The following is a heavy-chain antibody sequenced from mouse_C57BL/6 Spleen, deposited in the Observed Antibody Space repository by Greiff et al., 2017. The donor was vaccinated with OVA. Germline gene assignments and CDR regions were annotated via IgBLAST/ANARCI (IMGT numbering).Heavy chain of an antibody. D-gene: IGHD2-5*01. V-gene: IGHV3-6*01. Sequence: EVQLVESGPGLVKPSQSLSLTCSVTGYSITSGYYWNWIRQFPGNKLEWMGYISYDGSNNYNPSLKNRISITRDTSKNQFFLKLNSVTTEDTATYYCARDSNYGGYYAMDYWGQGTSVTVSS. J-gene: IGHJ4*01. CDR3: ARDSNYGGYYAMDY. CDR2: ISYDGSN. CDR1: GYSITSGYY.